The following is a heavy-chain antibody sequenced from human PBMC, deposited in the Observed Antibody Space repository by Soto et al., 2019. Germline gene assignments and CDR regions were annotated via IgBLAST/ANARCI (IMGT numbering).Heavy chain of an antibody. CDR2: IYHSGST. Sequence: SETLSLTCSVSGGSISSSNWWSWVRQPPGKGLEWIGEIYHSGSTNYNPSLKSRVTISVDKSKNQFSLKLSSVTAADTAVYYCARAARFLSNAFDIWGQGTMVTVSS. J-gene: IGHJ3*02. CDR1: GGSISSSNW. D-gene: IGHD3-3*01. V-gene: IGHV4-4*02. CDR3: ARAARFLSNAFDI.